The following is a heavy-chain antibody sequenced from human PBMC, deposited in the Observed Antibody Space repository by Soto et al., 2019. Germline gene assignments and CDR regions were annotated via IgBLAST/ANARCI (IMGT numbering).Heavy chain of an antibody. D-gene: IGHD2-15*01. CDR1: GYTFTGYY. Sequence: ASVKVSCKASGYTFTGYYMHWVRQAPGQGLEWMGWINPNSGGTNYAQKFQGRVTMTRDTSISTAYMELSRLRSDDTAVYYCARDNKEGYCSGGSCSYYYGMDVWGQGTMVTVS. CDR3: ARDNKEGYCSGGSCSYYYGMDV. J-gene: IGHJ6*02. CDR2: INPNSGGT. V-gene: IGHV1-2*02.